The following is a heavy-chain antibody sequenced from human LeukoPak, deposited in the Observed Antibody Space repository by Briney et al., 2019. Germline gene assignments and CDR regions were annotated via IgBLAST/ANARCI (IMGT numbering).Heavy chain of an antibody. J-gene: IGHJ5*02. CDR3: ARGKRSQLLLEIWFDP. V-gene: IGHV1-8*01. Sequence: ASVKVSCKASGYTFTSYDINWVRQATGQGLEWMGWMNPNSGNTGYAQKFQGRVTMTRNTSISTAYMELSSLRSEDTAVYYCARGKRSQLLLEIWFDPWGQGTLVTVSS. CDR1: GYTFTSYD. CDR2: MNPNSGNT. D-gene: IGHD2-15*01.